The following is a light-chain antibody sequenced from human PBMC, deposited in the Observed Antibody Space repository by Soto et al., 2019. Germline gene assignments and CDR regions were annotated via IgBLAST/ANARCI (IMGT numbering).Light chain of an antibody. Sequence: IQMTQSPSSLAASVGDRVTITCRASQGISSYLAWYQQKPGKAPKLLIYAASTLQSGVPSRFSGSGSGTDFTLTISCLQSEDFATYYCQKYYSYPWTFGQGTKVDIK. J-gene: IGKJ1*01. CDR2: AAS. CDR3: QKYYSYPWT. CDR1: QGISSY. V-gene: IGKV1-8*01.